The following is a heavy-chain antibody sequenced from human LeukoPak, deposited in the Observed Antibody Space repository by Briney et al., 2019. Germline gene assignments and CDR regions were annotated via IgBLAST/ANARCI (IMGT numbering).Heavy chain of an antibody. CDR2: ISSNGDST. CDR1: GFTFSSYA. D-gene: IGHD1-1*01. Sequence: GGSLRLSCSASGFTFSSYAMHWVRQAPGKGLEYVSAISSNGDSTYYANSVKGRFTISRDNSKNTLYLQMGSLRAEDMAVYYCARGYNYGRFLDYWGQGTLVTVSS. V-gene: IGHV3-64*01. CDR3: ARGYNYGRFLDY. J-gene: IGHJ4*02.